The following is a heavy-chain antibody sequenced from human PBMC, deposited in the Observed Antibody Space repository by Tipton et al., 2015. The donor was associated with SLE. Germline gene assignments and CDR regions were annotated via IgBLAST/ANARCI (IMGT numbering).Heavy chain of an antibody. CDR2: VTGRGGDT. CDR3: AKDMGRTSRRSDY. Sequence: SLRLSCAASGFTFRSHDMIWVRQAPGKGLEWVSTVTGRGGDTYYADSVKGRFTISRDNSRDTLFLQMNNLRAEDTAVYYCAKDMGRTSRRSDYWGQGTLVTVSS. J-gene: IGHJ4*02. D-gene: IGHD2-15*01. CDR1: GFTFRSHD. V-gene: IGHV3-23*01.